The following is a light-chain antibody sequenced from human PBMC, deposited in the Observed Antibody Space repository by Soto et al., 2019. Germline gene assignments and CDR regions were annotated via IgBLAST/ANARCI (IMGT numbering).Light chain of an antibody. CDR3: QQYGSSPPGLT. CDR2: GAS. CDR1: QYINTR. Sequence: SQSPSTVSVSPGERATLSCRASQYINTRLAWYQHRPGQAPRLLIYGASSRATGIPDRFSGSGSGTEFTLTISRLEPEDFAVYYCQQYGSSPPGLTFGGGTKVDI. V-gene: IGKV3-20*01. J-gene: IGKJ4*01.